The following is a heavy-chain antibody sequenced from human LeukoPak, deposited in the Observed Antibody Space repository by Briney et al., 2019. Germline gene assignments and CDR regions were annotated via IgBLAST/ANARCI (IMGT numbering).Heavy chain of an antibody. V-gene: IGHV1-18*01. J-gene: IGHJ6*02. CDR3: ARGGKDSMDV. Sequence: ASVKVSCKSSGYRLTSYGFTWVRQAPGQGLEWMGWVSGYDGKTNYAQEVQGRVTMTTDTSTSTVYMELRSLRPDDTAIYYCARGGKDSMDVWGQGTTVTVSS. CDR1: GYRLTSYG. D-gene: IGHD4-23*01. CDR2: VSGYDGKT.